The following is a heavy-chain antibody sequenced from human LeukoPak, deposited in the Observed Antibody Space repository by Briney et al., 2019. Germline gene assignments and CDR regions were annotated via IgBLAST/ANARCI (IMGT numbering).Heavy chain of an antibody. J-gene: IGHJ4*02. CDR3: AGSPLRFLEWSAVY. CDR2: INHSGST. CDR1: GGSFSGYY. D-gene: IGHD3-3*01. V-gene: IGHV4-34*01. Sequence: PSETLSLTCAVYGGSFSGYYWSWIRQPPGKGLEWTGEINHSGSTNYNPSLKSRVTISVDTSKNQFSLKLSSVTAADTAVYYCAGSPLRFLEWSAVYWGQGTLVTVSS.